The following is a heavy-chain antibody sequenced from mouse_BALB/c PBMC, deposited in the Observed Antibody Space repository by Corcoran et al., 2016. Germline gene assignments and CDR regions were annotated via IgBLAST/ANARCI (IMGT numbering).Heavy chain of an antibody. CDR2: INPYNGVT. Sequence: EVQLQQSGPELVKPGASVKISCKASGYSFTGYYIHWVKQSHVKSLEWIGRINPYNGVTNYNQNFKDKASFTVDKSSSTAYMELHSLTSDDSAVYYCARSPSTGTQGFAYWGQGTLVTVSA. CDR3: ARSPSTGTQGFAY. J-gene: IGHJ3*01. D-gene: IGHD4-1*02. CDR1: GYSFTGYY. V-gene: IGHV1-34*02.